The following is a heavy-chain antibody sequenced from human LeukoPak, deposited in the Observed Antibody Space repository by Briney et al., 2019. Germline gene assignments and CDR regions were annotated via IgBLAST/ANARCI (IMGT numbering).Heavy chain of an antibody. J-gene: IGHJ4*02. CDR3: ARGPGSYYENYFDY. CDR1: GFTFTAYY. CDR2: INPNSGGT. V-gene: IGHV1-2*02. Sequence: ASVKVSCKASGFTFTAYYMHWVRQAPGQGLERMGWINPNSGGTNYAQKFQGRVTMTRDTSISTAYMELSRLRSDDTAVYYCARGPGSYYENYFDYWGQGTLVTVSS. D-gene: IGHD1-26*01.